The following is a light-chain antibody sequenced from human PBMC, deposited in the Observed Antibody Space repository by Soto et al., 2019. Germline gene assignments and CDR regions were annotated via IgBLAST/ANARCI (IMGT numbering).Light chain of an antibody. CDR2: GAS. V-gene: IGKV3-20*01. Sequence: EIVLTQSPGTLSLSPGERATLSCRASQSVSSSYLAWYQQKPGQAPRLLIYGASSRATGIPDRFSGSVSETDFTLTISRREPEDFEVYYCQQYGSSPGTFGQGTKLEIK. CDR3: QQYGSSPGT. CDR1: QSVSSSY. J-gene: IGKJ2*01.